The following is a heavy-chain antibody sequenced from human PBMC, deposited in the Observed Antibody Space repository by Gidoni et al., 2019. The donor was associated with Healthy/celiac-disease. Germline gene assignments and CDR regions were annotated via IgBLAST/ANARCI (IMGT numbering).Heavy chain of an antibody. CDR2: ISSSSSYI. Sequence: EVQLVESGGGLVKPGGSLRLSCAASGFTFSSYSMNLVRQAPGKGLEVVSSISSSSSYIYYADSVKGRCTISRDNAKNSLYLQMNSLRAEDTAVYYCARGGIAVAGTYFQHWGQGTLVTVSS. V-gene: IGHV3-21*01. CDR1: GFTFSSYS. J-gene: IGHJ1*01. CDR3: ARGGIAVAGTYFQH. D-gene: IGHD6-19*01.